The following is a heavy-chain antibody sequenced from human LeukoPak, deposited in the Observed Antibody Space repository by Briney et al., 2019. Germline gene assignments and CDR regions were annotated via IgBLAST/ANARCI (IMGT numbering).Heavy chain of an antibody. J-gene: IGHJ6*03. CDR3: ARFRDGRYYYMDV. CDR2: IIPIFGTA. D-gene: IGHD5-24*01. CDR1: GGTFSSYA. V-gene: IGHV1-69*05. Sequence: SVKVSCKASGGTFSSYAIRWVRQAPGQGLEWMGGIIPIFGTANYAQKFQGRVTITTDESTSTAYMELSSLRSEDTAVYYCARFRDGRYYYMDVWGKGTTVTVSS.